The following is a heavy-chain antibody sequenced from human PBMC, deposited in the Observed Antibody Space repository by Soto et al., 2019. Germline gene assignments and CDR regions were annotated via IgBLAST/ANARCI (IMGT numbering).Heavy chain of an antibody. CDR2: IYYSGST. D-gene: IGHD6-13*01. CDR3: ARATLAAALFGWFDP. V-gene: IGHV4-31*03. Sequence: SETLSLTCTVSGGSISSGGYYWSWIRQHPGKGLEWIGYIYYSGSTYYNPSPKSRVTISVDTSKNQFSLKLSSVTAADTAVYYCARATLAAALFGWFDPWGQGTLVTVSS. CDR1: GGSISSGGYY. J-gene: IGHJ5*02.